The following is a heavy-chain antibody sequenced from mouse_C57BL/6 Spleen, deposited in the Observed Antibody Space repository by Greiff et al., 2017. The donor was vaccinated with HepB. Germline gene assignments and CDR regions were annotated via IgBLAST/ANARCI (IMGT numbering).Heavy chain of an antibody. J-gene: IGHJ4*01. CDR2: IDPSDSYT. Sequence: VQLQQPGAELVMPGASVKLSCKASGYTFTSYWMHWVKQRPGQGLEWIGEIDPSDSYTNYNQKFKGKSTLTVDKSSSTAYMQLSSLTSEDSAVYYCARVGGWSSSYAMDYWGQGTSVTVSS. D-gene: IGHD2-3*01. CDR1: GYTFTSYW. CDR3: ARVGGWSSSYAMDY. V-gene: IGHV1-69*01.